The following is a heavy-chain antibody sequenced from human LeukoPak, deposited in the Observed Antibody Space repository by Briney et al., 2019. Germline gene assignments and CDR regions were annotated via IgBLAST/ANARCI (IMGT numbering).Heavy chain of an antibody. CDR3: ARRSDILTGYYDA. CDR1: GGSISSYY. V-gene: IGHV4-59*08. J-gene: IGHJ5*02. CDR2: IYYSGST. D-gene: IGHD3-9*01. Sequence: PSETLSLTCTVSGGSISSYYWSWIRQPPGKGLEWIGYIYYSGSTNYNPSLKSRVTISVDTSKNQFSLKLSSVTAADTAVYYCARRSDILTGYYDAWGQGTLVTVSS.